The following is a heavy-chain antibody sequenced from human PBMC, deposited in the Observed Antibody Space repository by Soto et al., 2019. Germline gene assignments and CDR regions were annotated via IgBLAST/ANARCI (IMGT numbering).Heavy chain of an antibody. CDR1: GGSFSGYI. J-gene: IGHJ4*02. D-gene: IGHD1-26*01. V-gene: IGHV4-34*01. CDR3: TRGLFSGSSYSGSWYYFDS. CDR2: INHSGSS. Sequence: PSETLSLTCAVSGGSFSGYIWTWIRQTPGKGLQWIGQINHSGSSIYNPSLKNRVTISTMSNNKFSLELSSVTAADTAVYYCTRGLFSGSSYSGSWYYFDSWGQGTMVTFSS.